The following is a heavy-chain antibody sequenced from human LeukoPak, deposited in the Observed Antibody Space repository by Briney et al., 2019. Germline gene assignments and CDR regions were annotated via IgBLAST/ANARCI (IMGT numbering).Heavy chain of an antibody. V-gene: IGHV3-NL1*01. CDR2: IYTSGTT. J-gene: IGHJ5*02. CDR1: GFTFSSYG. CDR3: AKDMGIDP. Sequence: PGGSLRLSCAASGFTFSSYGMHWVRQAPGKGLEWVAVIYTSGTTKAADSVKGRFTISRDNSKNTVFLQMNGLRPEDTAVYYCAKDMGIDPWGQGTLVTVFS. D-gene: IGHD3-10*01.